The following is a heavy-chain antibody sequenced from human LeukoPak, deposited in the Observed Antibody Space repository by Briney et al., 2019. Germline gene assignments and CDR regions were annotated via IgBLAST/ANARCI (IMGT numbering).Heavy chain of an antibody. CDR2: SSAYNGDT. CDR1: GYTFNSYG. J-gene: IGHJ4*02. D-gene: IGHD3-10*01. Sequence: ASVKVSCKASGYTFNSYGISWVRQAPRQGLEWVGWSSAYNGDTNSAQKLQGRVTVTTDTSTSTAYMELRSLRSDDTAVYYCARVVGYYGSGSYHHFDYWGQGTLVTVSS. CDR3: ARVVGYYGSGSYHHFDY. V-gene: IGHV1-18*01.